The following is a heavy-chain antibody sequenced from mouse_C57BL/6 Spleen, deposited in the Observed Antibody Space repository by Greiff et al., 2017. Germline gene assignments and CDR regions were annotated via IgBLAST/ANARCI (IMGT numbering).Heavy chain of an antibody. CDR1: GYAFSSSW. V-gene: IGHV1-82*01. J-gene: IGHJ2*01. D-gene: IGHD2-3*01. Sequence: VNLVESGPELVKPGASVKISCKASGYAFSSSWMNWVKQRPGKGLEWIGRIYPGDGDTNYNGKFKGKATLTAEKSSSTAYMQLSSLTSEDSAVXFCAKSPGYYFFDYWGQGTTLTVSS. CDR2: IYPGDGDT. CDR3: AKSPGYYFFDY.